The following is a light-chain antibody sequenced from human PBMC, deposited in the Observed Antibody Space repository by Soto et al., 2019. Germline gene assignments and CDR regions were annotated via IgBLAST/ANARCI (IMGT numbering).Light chain of an antibody. CDR3: QHYGSSPRP. Sequence: EIVLTQSPGTLSLSPGERATLSCRASQSVDSSYLAWYQQKPGQAPRLLIYGASSWATGIPDRFSGSGSGTEFTLTISRLEPEDFAVYYCQHYGSSPRPFGQGTKVEIK. CDR1: QSVDSSY. J-gene: IGKJ1*01. V-gene: IGKV3-20*01. CDR2: GAS.